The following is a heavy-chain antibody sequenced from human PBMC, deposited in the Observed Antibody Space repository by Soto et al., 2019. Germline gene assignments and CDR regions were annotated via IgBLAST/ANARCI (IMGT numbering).Heavy chain of an antibody. CDR3: ARDYDSSGYPRYYFDY. J-gene: IGHJ4*02. Sequence: GGSLRLSCAASGFTFSSYSMNWVRQAPGKGLEWVSSISSSSSYIYYADSVKGRFTISRDNSKNTLYLQMNSLRAEDTAVYYCARDYDSSGYPRYYFDYWGQGT. D-gene: IGHD3-22*01. CDR2: ISSSSSYI. CDR1: GFTFSSYS. V-gene: IGHV3-21*01.